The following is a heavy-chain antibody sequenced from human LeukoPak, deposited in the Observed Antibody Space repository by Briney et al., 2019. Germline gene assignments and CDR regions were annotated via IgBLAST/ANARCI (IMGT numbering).Heavy chain of an antibody. V-gene: IGHV1-18*01. CDR2: ISAYNGNT. D-gene: IGHD3-16*02. J-gene: IGHJ4*02. CDR1: GYTFTSYG. Sequence: ASVKVSCKASGYTFTSYGISWVRQAPGQGLEWMGWISAYNGNTNYAQKLQGRVTMTTDTSTSTAYMELRSLRSDDTAVYYCARDLVPYYDYVWGSYRYSLLDYWGQGTLVTVSS. CDR3: ARDLVPYYDYVWGSYRYSLLDY.